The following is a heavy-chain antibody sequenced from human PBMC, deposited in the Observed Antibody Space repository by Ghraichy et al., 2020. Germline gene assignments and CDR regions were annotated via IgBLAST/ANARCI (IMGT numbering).Heavy chain of an antibody. CDR3: ARARIGYYFDY. D-gene: IGHD1-26*01. CDR1: GFTFSSYS. Sequence: LSLTCAASGFTFSSYSMNWVRQAPGKGLEWVSSISSSSSYIYYADSVKGRFTISRDNAKNSLYLQMNSLRAEDTAVYYCARARIGYYFDYWGQGTLVTVSS. J-gene: IGHJ4*02. V-gene: IGHV3-21*01. CDR2: ISSSSSYI.